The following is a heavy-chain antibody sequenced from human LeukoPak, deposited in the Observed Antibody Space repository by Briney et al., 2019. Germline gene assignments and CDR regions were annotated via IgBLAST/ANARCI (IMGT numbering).Heavy chain of an antibody. CDR2: ISGGGGST. CDR1: GFTFSSYA. V-gene: IGHV3-23*01. Sequence: GGSLRLSCEASGFTFSSYAMNWVRQGPGKGLEWVSIISGGGGSTYYADSVKGRFTISRDISKNTLSLQMNSLRAEDTAVYFCARGGSYFGSGSYCIDYWGQGTLVTVSS. D-gene: IGHD3-10*01. CDR3: ARGGSYFGSGSYCIDY. J-gene: IGHJ4*02.